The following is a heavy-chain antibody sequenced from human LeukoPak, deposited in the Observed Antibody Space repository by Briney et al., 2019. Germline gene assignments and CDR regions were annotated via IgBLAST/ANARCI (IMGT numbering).Heavy chain of an antibody. Sequence: ASVKVSCKASGGTFSSYAISWVRQAPGQGLEWMGGIIPIFGTANYAQKFQGRVTITADESTSTAYMELSSLRSEDTAVYYCARDGWDYYDSSGYPILTYFDYWGQGTLVTVSS. J-gene: IGHJ4*02. D-gene: IGHD3-22*01. CDR3: ARDGWDYYDSSGYPILTYFDY. V-gene: IGHV1-69*13. CDR1: GGTFSSYA. CDR2: IIPIFGTA.